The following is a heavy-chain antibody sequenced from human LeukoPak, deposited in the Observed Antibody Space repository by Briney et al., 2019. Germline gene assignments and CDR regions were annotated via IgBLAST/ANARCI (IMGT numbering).Heavy chain of an antibody. D-gene: IGHD6-19*01. Sequence: SETLSLTCTVSGGSINNNYWSWFRQSPGKGLEWIGYIYYNGDTNYNTSLESRVTISVDTSKNQIHLRLSSVTAADTAVYYCARGGWSQDYWGQGTLVTVPS. CDR3: ARGGWSQDY. V-gene: IGHV4-59*01. J-gene: IGHJ4*02. CDR2: IYYNGDT. CDR1: GGSINNNY.